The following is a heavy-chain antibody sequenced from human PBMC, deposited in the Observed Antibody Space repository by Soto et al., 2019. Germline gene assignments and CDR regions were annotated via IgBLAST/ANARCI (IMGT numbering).Heavy chain of an antibody. CDR3: ARESGYSGGEFDY. CDR2: IWYDGSNK. Sequence: QVQLVESGGGVVQPGRSLRLSCAASGFTFSSYVMHWVRQAPDKGLEWVALIWYDGSNKYYADSVKGRFTISRDNSKNTLYLQMNSLRAEDTAVYYCARESGYSGGEFDYWGQGTLVTVSS. V-gene: IGHV3-30-3*01. J-gene: IGHJ4*02. CDR1: GFTFSSYV. D-gene: IGHD6-19*01.